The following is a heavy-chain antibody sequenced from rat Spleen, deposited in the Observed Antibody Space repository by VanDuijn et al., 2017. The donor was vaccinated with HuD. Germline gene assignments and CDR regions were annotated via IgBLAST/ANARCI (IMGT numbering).Heavy chain of an antibody. CDR1: GFTFTNYD. V-gene: IGHV5-25*01. CDR3: ARRHYGYTDYFDY. D-gene: IGHD1-9*01. J-gene: IGHJ2*01. Sequence: EVQLVESGGGLVQPGRSLKLSCAASGFTFTNYDMAWVRQAPTKGLEWIASISTGGGNTYYRDSVKGRFTISRDNAKSTLSLQMDSVRFEDTATYYCARRHYGYTDYFDYWGQGVMVTVSS. CDR2: ISTGGGNT.